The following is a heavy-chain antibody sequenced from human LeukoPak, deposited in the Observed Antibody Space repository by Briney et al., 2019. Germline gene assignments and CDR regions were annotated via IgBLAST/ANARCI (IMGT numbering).Heavy chain of an antibody. J-gene: IGHJ5*02. CDR1: GGSISSYY. CDR3: ARQYSYGSNWFDP. D-gene: IGHD5-18*01. V-gene: IGHV4-59*01. CDR2: IYYSGST. Sequence: PSETLSLTCTVSGGSISSYYWSWIRQPPGKGLEWIGYIYYSGSTNYNPSLKSRVTISVDTSKNQFSLKLSSVTAADTAVYYRARQYSYGSNWFDPWGQGTLVTVSS.